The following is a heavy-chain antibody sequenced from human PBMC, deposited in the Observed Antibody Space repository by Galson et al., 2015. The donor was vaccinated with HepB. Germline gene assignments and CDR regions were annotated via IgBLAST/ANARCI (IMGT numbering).Heavy chain of an antibody. CDR1: GFTFSSYG. CDR2: IRYDGSNK. J-gene: IGHJ6*02. Sequence: CLRLSCAASGFTFSSYGMHWVRQAPGKGLEWVAFIRYDGSNKYYADSVKGRFTISRDNSKNTLYLQMNSLRAEDTAVYYCATVAGTFGYYYGMDVWGQGTTVTVSS. V-gene: IGHV3-30*02. CDR3: ATVAGTFGYYYGMDV. D-gene: IGHD6-19*01.